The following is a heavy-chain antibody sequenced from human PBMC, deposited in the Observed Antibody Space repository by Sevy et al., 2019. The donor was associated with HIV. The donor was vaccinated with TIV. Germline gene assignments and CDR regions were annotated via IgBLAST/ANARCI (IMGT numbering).Heavy chain of an antibody. J-gene: IGHJ4*02. CDR3: ATHAGIAAAGRVFDY. CDR2: IRNKADSYTT. D-gene: IGHD6-13*01. Sequence: GGSLRLSCAASGFTFSDHYMEWVRQAPGKGLEWVGRIRNKADSYTTEYAASVKGRFTISRDDSKNSLYRLMNSLKTGETAVYYWATHAGIAAAGRVFDYWGQGTLVTVSS. CDR1: GFTFSDHY. V-gene: IGHV3-72*01.